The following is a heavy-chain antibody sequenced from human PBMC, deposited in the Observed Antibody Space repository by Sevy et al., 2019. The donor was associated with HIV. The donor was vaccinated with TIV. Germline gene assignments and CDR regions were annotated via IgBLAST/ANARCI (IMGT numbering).Heavy chain of an antibody. CDR3: AITKDYYYNSGYPFDY. J-gene: IGHJ4*02. D-gene: IGHD3-22*01. V-gene: IGHV1-24*01. CDR2: FDPEDGET. CDR1: GYTLSELS. Sequence: ASVKVSCKVFGYTLSELSMHWVRQTPGKGLEWMGSFDPEDGETIYAQKFQGRVAMTEDTSTDTAYMELRSLRSEDTAVFYCAITKDYYYNSGYPFDYWGQGTLVTVSS.